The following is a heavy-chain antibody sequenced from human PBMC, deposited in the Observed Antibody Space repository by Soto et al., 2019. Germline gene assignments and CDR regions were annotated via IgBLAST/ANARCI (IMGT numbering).Heavy chain of an antibody. CDR1: GGTFSSYA. Sequence: SVKVSCKASGGTFSSYAISWVRQAPGQGLEWMGGIIPIFGTANYAQKFQGRVTITADESTSTAYMELSSLRSEDTAVYYCASFYDSSGYYSNYAFDTWGQGTMVTVSS. CDR2: IIPIFGTA. CDR3: ASFYDSSGYYSNYAFDT. D-gene: IGHD3-22*01. J-gene: IGHJ3*02. V-gene: IGHV1-69*13.